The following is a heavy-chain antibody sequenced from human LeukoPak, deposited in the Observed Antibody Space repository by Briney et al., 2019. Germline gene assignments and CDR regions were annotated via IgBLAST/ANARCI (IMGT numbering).Heavy chain of an antibody. V-gene: IGHV3-33*01. Sequence: GGSLRLSCAASGFTFSSDGMHWVRQAPGKGLEWVAVIWYDGSNKYYADSVKGRFTISRDNSKNTLYLQMNSLRAEDTAVYYCARDQRGPGSLDYWGQGTLVTVSS. J-gene: IGHJ4*02. CDR2: IWYDGSNK. CDR3: ARDQRGPGSLDY. D-gene: IGHD3-10*01. CDR1: GFTFSSDG.